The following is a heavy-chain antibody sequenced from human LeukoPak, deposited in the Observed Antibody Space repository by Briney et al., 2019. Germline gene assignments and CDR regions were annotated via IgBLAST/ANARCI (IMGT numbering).Heavy chain of an antibody. J-gene: IGHJ4*02. Sequence: ASVKVSCKASGGTFSSYAISWVRQAPGQGLEWMGGIIPIFGTANYAQKFQGRVTITADESTSTAYMELSSLRSEDTAVYYCATDSSGSYSPFDYWGQGTLVTVSS. CDR1: GGTFSSYA. D-gene: IGHD3-10*01. V-gene: IGHV1-69*13. CDR2: IIPIFGTA. CDR3: ATDSSGSYSPFDY.